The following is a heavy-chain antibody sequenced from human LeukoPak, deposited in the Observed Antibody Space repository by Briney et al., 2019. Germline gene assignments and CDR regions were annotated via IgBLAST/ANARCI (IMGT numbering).Heavy chain of an antibody. CDR1: GGSISSYY. D-gene: IGHD4-17*01. V-gene: IGHV4-59*12. J-gene: IGHJ6*01. Sequence: SETLSLTCTVSGGSISSYYWSWIRQPPGKGLEWIGHIYYSESNNYNPPLESRVTISVNTSKKQFFLKLSSATAAGPAVYYFAREADYGDYEVVVGYVDGWGEGTTVSISS. CDR2: IYYSESN. CDR3: AREADYGDYEVVVGYVDG.